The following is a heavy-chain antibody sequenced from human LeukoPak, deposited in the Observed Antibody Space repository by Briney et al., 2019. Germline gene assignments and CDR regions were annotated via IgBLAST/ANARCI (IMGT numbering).Heavy chain of an antibody. J-gene: IGHJ4*02. CDR2: INSDGSDT. Sequence: GGSLRLSCAASGFTFSSYSMNWVRQAPGKGLVWVSRINSDGSDTTYADSVKGRFTISRDNAKNTLFLQMNSLTAEDTAVYYCARVEYSSTWYVDYWGQGTLVTVSS. CDR3: ARVEYSSTWYVDY. D-gene: IGHD6-13*01. CDR1: GFTFSSYS. V-gene: IGHV3-74*01.